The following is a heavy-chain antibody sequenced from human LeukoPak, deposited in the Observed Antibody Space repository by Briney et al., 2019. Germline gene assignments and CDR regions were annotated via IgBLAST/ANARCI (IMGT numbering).Heavy chain of an antibody. CDR1: GGSISSYY. V-gene: IGHV4-59*01. D-gene: IGHD3-22*01. CDR2: IYYSGST. J-gene: IGHJ5*02. CDR3: ARDLGINYYDSSGYPINWFDP. Sequence: PSETLSLTCTVSGGSISSYYWSWIRQPPGKGLEWIGYIYYSGSTNYNPSLKSRVTISVDTSKNQFSLKLSSVTAADMAAYYCARDLGINYYDSSGYPINWFDPWSQGTLVTVSS.